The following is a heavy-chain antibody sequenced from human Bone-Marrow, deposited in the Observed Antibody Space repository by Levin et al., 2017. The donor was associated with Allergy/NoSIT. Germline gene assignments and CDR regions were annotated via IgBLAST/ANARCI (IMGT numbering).Heavy chain of an antibody. V-gene: IGHV3-15*01. Sequence: GESLKISCAASGFTFSNAWMSWVRQAPGKGLEWVGRIKSKTDGGTTDYAAPVKGRFTISRDDSKNTLYLQMNSLKTEDTAVYYCSTGSSRGGDFYRGAFDVWGQGTMVTVSS. CDR2: IKSKTDGGTT. CDR3: STGSSRGGDFYRGAFDV. J-gene: IGHJ3*01. D-gene: IGHD2-21*02. CDR1: GFTFSNAW.